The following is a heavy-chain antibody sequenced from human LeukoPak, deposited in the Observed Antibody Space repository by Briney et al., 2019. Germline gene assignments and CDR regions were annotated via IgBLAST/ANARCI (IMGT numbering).Heavy chain of an antibody. D-gene: IGHD5-18*01. V-gene: IGHV4-59*01. CDR3: ARERGYSYGYFDY. J-gene: IGHJ4*02. CDR2: IYYSGST. CDR1: GGSISSYY. Sequence: ASETLSLTCTVSGGSISSYYWSWIRQPPGKGLEWIGYIYYSGSTNYNPSLKGRVTISVDTSKNQFSLKLSSVTAADTAVYYCARERGYSYGYFDYWGQGTLVTVSS.